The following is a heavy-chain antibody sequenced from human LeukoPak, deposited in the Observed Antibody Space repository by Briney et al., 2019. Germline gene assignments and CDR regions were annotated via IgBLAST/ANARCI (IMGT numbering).Heavy chain of an antibody. V-gene: IGHV3-21*01. CDR3: ARDLEVAAAGSVWFDP. CDR1: GFTFSSYS. J-gene: IGHJ5*02. CDR2: ISSSSSYI. Sequence: GGSLRLSCAASGFTFSSYSMNWVRQAPGKGLEWVSSISSSSSYIYYADSVKGRFTISRDNAKNSLYLQMNSLRAEDTAVYYCARDLEVAAAGSVWFDPWGQGTLVTVSS. D-gene: IGHD6-13*01.